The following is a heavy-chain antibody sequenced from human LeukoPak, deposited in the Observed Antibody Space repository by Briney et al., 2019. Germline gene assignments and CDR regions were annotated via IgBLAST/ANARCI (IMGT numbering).Heavy chain of an antibody. V-gene: IGHV1-8*01. D-gene: IGHD6-13*01. Sequence: ASVKVSCKASGYTFTSYDIKWVRQATGQGLEWMGWMNPNSGNTGYAKKFQGRVTMTRNTSITTAYMKLSSLRSEDTAVYYCARGEGSSWYAWFDSWGQGTLVTVSS. CDR3: ARGEGSSWYAWFDS. J-gene: IGHJ5*01. CDR2: MNPNSGNT. CDR1: GYTFTSYD.